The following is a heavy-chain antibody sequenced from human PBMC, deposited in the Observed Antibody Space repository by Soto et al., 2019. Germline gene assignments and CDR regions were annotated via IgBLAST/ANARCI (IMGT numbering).Heavy chain of an antibody. CDR3: ARDGDYGDYVAD. CDR1: GGSIIIYY. J-gene: IGHJ4*02. Sequence: LSLTGTVAGGSIIIYYLSWILQPPGKGLEWIGYIYYSGSTNYKPSLKSRVTISVDTSKNQFSLKLSSVTAADTAVYYCARDGDYGDYVADWGQGTLVTVSS. V-gene: IGHV4-59*01. D-gene: IGHD4-17*01. CDR2: IYYSGST.